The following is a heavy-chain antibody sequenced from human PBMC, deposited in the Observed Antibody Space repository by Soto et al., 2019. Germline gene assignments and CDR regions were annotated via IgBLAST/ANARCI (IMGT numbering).Heavy chain of an antibody. Sequence: SETLSLTCAVSGYSISSGYYWGWVRQPPGKGLEWIGSIYHSGSTYYNPSLKSRVTISVDTSKNQFSLKLSSVTAADTAVYYCARLQSRYGMDVWGQGTTVTVSS. CDR2: IYHSGST. J-gene: IGHJ6*02. D-gene: IGHD4-4*01. CDR1: GYSISSGYY. CDR3: ARLQSRYGMDV. V-gene: IGHV4-38-2*01.